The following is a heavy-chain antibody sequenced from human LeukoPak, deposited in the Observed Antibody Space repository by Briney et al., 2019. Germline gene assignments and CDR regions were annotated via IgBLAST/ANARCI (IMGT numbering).Heavy chain of an antibody. CDR2: ISSSSSYI. J-gene: IGHJ6*02. CDR1: GFTFSSYS. D-gene: IGHD3-22*01. V-gene: IGHV3-21*01. CDR3: ASLAIVVVIPPGYGMDV. Sequence: PGGSLRLSCAASGFTFSSYSMNWVRQAPGKGLEWVSSISSSSSYIYYADSVKGRFTISRDNAKNSLYLQMNSLRAEDTAVYYCASLAIVVVIPPGYGMDVWGQGTTVTVSS.